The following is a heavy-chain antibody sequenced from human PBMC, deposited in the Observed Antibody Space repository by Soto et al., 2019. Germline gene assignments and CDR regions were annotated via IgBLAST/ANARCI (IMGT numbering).Heavy chain of an antibody. D-gene: IGHD3-22*01. CDR3: ASPLSGRSYDSSGYYYPRSYYGMDV. Sequence: PGESLKISCKGSGYIFTSYWISWGRQMPGKGLEWMGRIDPSDSYTNYSPSFQGHVTISADKSISTAYLQWSSLKASDTAMYYCASPLSGRSYDSSGYYYPRSYYGMDVWGQGTTVTVSS. J-gene: IGHJ6*02. CDR1: GYIFTSYW. CDR2: IDPSDSYT. V-gene: IGHV5-10-1*01.